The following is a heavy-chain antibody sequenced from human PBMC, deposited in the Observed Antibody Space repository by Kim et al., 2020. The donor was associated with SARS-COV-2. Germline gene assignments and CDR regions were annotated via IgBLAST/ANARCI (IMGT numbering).Heavy chain of an antibody. J-gene: IGHJ6*02. CDR1: GGSISSGGYY. Sequence: SETLSLTCTVSGGSISSGGYYWSWIRQHPGKGLEWIGYIYYSGNTYYNPSLKSRVTISVDTSKNQFSLKLSSVTAADTAVYYCASSRITMVRGVSIGADYYYYGMDVWGQGTTVTVSS. V-gene: IGHV4-31*03. CDR3: ASSRITMVRGVSIGADYYYYGMDV. CDR2: IYYSGNT. D-gene: IGHD3-10*01.